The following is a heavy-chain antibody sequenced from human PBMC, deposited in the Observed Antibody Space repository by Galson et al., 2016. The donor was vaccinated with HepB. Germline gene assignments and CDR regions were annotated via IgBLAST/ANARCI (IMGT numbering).Heavy chain of an antibody. Sequence: SVKVYCKASGYTFTTYGISWVRQAPGQGLEWMGWISGYNGNTHYAQKFQARVTLTRNTSTCTAYMDLWSLTSDDTAVYYCAREDWNPRYYFNGMDVWGQGTTVTVSS. D-gene: IGHD1-1*01. CDR1: GYTFTTYG. CDR3: AREDWNPRYYFNGMDV. CDR2: ISGYNGNT. J-gene: IGHJ6*02. V-gene: IGHV1-18*01.